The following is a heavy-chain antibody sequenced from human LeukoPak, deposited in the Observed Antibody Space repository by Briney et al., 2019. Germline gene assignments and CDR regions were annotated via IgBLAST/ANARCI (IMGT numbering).Heavy chain of an antibody. Sequence: SETLSLTCAVYGGSFSGYYWSWIRQPPGKGLEWIGYIYYSGSTNYNPSLKSRVTISVDTSKNQFSLKLSSVTAADTAVYYCARVVIDVYYYYYYMDVWGKGTTVTVSS. D-gene: IGHD3-16*02. CDR3: ARVVIDVYYYYYYMDV. V-gene: IGHV4-59*01. J-gene: IGHJ6*03. CDR2: IYYSGST. CDR1: GGSFSGYY.